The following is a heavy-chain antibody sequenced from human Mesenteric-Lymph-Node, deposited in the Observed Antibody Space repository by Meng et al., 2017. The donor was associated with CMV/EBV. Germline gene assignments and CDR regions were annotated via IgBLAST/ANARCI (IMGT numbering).Heavy chain of an antibody. CDR3: ARLLKITTRRSWGFDY. V-gene: IGHV4-59*08. CDR1: GGSIKNFS. CDR2: ISDTGST. D-gene: IGHD6-6*01. J-gene: IGHJ4*01. Sequence: SGGSIKNFSWTYIRRPPGKGLEWIAYISDTGSTNYNPSLKSRVTMSVDTSKNQFSLKLSSVTAADTAIYYCARLLKITTRRSWGFDYWGHGALVTVSS.